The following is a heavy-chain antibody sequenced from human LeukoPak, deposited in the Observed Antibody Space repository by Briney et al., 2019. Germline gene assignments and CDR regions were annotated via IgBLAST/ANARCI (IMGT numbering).Heavy chain of an antibody. CDR1: GYKFTSYG. V-gene: IGHV1-18*01. J-gene: IGHJ4*02. CDR2: ISGYNGNT. D-gene: IGHD6-13*01. Sequence: GASVKVSCKASGYKFTSYGVSWVRQAPGQGLEWMGWISGYNGNTNFAQKFQGRVTMTTDTSTSTAYMELGSLRSDDTAVYYCARDSPYSSSSLGFDYWGQGTLVTVSS. CDR3: ARDSPYSSSSLGFDY.